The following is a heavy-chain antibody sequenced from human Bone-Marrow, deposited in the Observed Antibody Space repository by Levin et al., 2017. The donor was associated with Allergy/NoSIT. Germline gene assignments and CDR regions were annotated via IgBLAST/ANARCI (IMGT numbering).Heavy chain of an antibody. D-gene: IGHD4-17*01. CDR2: IYYSGTT. V-gene: IGHV4-39*01. J-gene: IGHJ4*02. CDR3: ARQGVDYGDFAPYFDS. Sequence: PSETLSLTCTVSGDSISSRSYYWGWIRQPPGKGLNWIGTIYYSGTTYYNPSLKSRVTISVDTSTNQFPLRLTSVTASDTAVYYCARQGVDYGDFAPYFDSWGQGTLVTVSS. CDR1: GDSISSRSYY.